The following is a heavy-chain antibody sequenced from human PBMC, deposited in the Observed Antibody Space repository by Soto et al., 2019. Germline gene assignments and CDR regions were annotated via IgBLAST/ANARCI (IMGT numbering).Heavy chain of an antibody. CDR2: IYPGDSDT. V-gene: IGHV5-51*01. CDR1: GYSFTSYW. D-gene: IGHD2-2*01. J-gene: IGHJ6*02. Sequence: PGESLKISCKGSGYSFTSYWIGWVRQMPGKGLEWMGIIYPGDSDTRYSPSFQGQVTISADKSISTAYLQWSSLKASDTVMYYCARHLGRYCSSTSCLHRDYYYGMDVWGQGTTVTVSS. CDR3: ARHLGRYCSSTSCLHRDYYYGMDV.